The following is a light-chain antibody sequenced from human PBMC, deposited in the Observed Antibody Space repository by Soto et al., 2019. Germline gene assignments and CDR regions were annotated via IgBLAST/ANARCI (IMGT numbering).Light chain of an antibody. CDR2: GAS. J-gene: IGKJ1*01. CDR3: QQYHDWPPWT. V-gene: IGKV3-15*01. CDR1: QSVSSN. Sequence: EIVMTQSPATLSVSPGERATLSCRASQSVSSNLAWYQQKPGQAPRLLIYGASTRATDIPDRFSGSGSGTEFTLTISSLKSEDFAVYYCQQYHDWPPWTFGQGTKVHIK.